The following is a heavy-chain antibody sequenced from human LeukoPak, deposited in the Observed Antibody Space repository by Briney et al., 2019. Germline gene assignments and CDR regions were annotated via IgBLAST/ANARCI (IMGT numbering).Heavy chain of an antibody. CDR1: GGSFSGYY. J-gene: IGHJ4*02. CDR3: ARRRYSYATDFDY. V-gene: IGHV4-34*01. D-gene: IGHD5-18*01. CDR2: INHSGST. Sequence: PSETLSLTCAVYGGSFSGYYWSWIRQPPGKGLEWIGEINHSGSTNYNPSLKSRVTISVDTSKNQFSLKLSSVTAADTAVYYCARRRYSYATDFDYWGQGTLVTVSS.